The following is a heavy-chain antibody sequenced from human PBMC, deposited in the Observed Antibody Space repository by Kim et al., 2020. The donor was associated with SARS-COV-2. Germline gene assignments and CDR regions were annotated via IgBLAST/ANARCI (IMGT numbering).Heavy chain of an antibody. J-gene: IGHJ5*02. V-gene: IGHV1-8*01. Sequence: QKFQGRGTMTRNTSISTAYMELSSLRSEDTAVYYCARDVGWSSSWYWFDPWGQGTLVTVSS. CDR3: ARDVGWSSSWYWFDP. D-gene: IGHD6-13*01.